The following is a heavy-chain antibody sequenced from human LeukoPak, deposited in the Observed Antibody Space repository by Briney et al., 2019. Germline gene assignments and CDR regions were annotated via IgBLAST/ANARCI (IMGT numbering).Heavy chain of an antibody. Sequence: GGSLRLSCAASGFTFSSYAMSWVRQAPGKGLEWVSAISGSGGSTYYADSVKGRFTISRDNSKNTLYLQMNSLRVEDTAVYFCTKDGGGAAGSFDYWGQGTVVTVSS. CDR3: TKDGGGAAGSFDY. J-gene: IGHJ4*02. CDR1: GFTFSSYA. D-gene: IGHD6-13*01. CDR2: ISGSGGST. V-gene: IGHV3-23*01.